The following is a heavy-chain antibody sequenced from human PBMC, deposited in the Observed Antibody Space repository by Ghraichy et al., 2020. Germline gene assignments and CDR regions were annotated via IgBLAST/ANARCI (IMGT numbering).Heavy chain of an antibody. CDR2: IYHSGST. CDR3: ARDRGYYTSDY. J-gene: IGHJ4*02. D-gene: IGHD3-3*01. Sequence: SETLSLTCAVSGYSISGGYYWGWIRQPPGKGLEWIGSIYHSGSTYYNPSLKSRVTISVDTSKNQIFLNLSSVTAADTAVYYCARDRGYYTSDYWGQGTLVTVSS. CDR1: GYSISGGYY. V-gene: IGHV4-38-2*02.